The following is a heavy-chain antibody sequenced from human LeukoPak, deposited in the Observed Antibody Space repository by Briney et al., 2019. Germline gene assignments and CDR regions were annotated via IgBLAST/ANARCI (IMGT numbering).Heavy chain of an antibody. CDR1: GFTFSSYV. CDR2: ISYDGSNE. Sequence: GGSLRLSCAASGFTFSSYVMHWVRQAPGKGLEWVAIISYDGSNEYYADSVKGRFTISRDNSKNTLYLQMNSLRAADTAVYHCAKASAVAKINPIDYWGQGTLVTVSS. V-gene: IGHV3-30*04. CDR3: AKASAVAKINPIDY. D-gene: IGHD5-24*01. J-gene: IGHJ4*02.